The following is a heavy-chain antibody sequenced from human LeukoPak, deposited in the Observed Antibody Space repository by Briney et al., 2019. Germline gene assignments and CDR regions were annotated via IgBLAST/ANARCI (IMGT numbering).Heavy chain of an antibody. CDR2: ISWNSGSI. CDR1: GFTFDDYA. Sequence: GGSLRLSCAASGFTFDDYAMHWVRQAPGKGLEWVSGISWNSGSIGYADSVKGRFTISRDNAKNSLYLQMNSLRAEDTAVYYCARALSHDFWSGYYAYYYYMDVWGKGTTVTVSS. CDR3: ARALSHDFWSGYYAYYYYMDV. V-gene: IGHV3-9*01. D-gene: IGHD3-3*01. J-gene: IGHJ6*03.